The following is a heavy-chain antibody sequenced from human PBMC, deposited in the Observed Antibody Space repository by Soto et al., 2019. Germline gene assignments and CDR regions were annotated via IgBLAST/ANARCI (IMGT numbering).Heavy chain of an antibody. D-gene: IGHD6-19*01. CDR1: GGTFSSYT. Sequence: QVQLVQSGAEVKKPGSSVKVSCKASGGTFSSYTISWVRQAPGQGLEWMGRIIPILGIANYAQKFQGRVTITADKSTSTTYMELSSLRSEDTAVYYCARDAHATVAGPPHPVDYWGQGTLVTVSS. CDR2: IIPILGIA. V-gene: IGHV1-69*08. CDR3: ARDAHATVAGPPHPVDY. J-gene: IGHJ4*02.